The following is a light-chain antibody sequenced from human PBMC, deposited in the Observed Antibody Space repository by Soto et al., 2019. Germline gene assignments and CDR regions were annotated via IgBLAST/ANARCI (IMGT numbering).Light chain of an antibody. Sequence: IVLTQSPGTLFLFPWGPATISCSASQSVTSSYLTWYQQKPGQAPRLLIYGASTRATGIPERFSGSGSGTDFTLISSSLEPEDVAVYYCQQYGSSPLTFGGGTKVDI. CDR3: QQYGSSPLT. J-gene: IGKJ4*01. CDR2: GAS. V-gene: IGKV3-20*01. CDR1: QSVTSSY.